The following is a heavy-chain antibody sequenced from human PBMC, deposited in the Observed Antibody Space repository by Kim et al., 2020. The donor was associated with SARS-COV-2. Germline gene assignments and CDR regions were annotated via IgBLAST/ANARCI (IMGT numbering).Heavy chain of an antibody. J-gene: IGHJ3*02. D-gene: IGHD3-10*01. V-gene: IGHV3-21*01. CDR1: GFTFSSYS. CDR2: ISSSSSYI. CDR3: ACFGELLYQYAFDI. Sequence: GGSLRLSCAASGFTFSSYSMNWVRQAPGKGLEWVSSISSSSSYIYYADSVKCRFTISRDNAKNSLYLQMNSLRAEDTAVYYCACFGELLYQYAFDIWGQGTMVTVSS.